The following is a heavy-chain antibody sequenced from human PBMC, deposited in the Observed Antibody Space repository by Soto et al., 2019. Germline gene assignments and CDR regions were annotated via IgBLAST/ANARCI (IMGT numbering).Heavy chain of an antibody. D-gene: IGHD3-3*01. Sequence: ASGKVCCRASGYTFTSYGSSWVRQAPGQGREWMGWISAYNGNTNYAQKLQGRVTMTKQTSTSTAYMELRSLRSDDKAVYYWASGCTRFFGVVSDSCGQRNLISVSP. J-gene: IGHJ5*01. CDR1: GYTFTSYG. V-gene: IGHV1-18*04. CDR2: ISAYNGNT. CDR3: ASGCTRFFGVVSDS.